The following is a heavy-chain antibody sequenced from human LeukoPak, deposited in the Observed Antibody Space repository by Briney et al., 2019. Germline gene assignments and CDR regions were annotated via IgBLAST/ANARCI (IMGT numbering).Heavy chain of an antibody. V-gene: IGHV3-30*02. J-gene: IGHJ4*02. CDR2: IQNDGRKKKNDGSKK. Sequence: GGSLRLSCAASGFTFSTYDMHWVRQAPGKGLEWVAFIQNDGRKKKNDGSKKYYADSVKGRFSISRDNSKNTLYLQMNSLRTEDTAVYYCARAIFSRGWYLVDYWGQGTLVTVSS. CDR1: GFTFSTYD. CDR3: ARAIFSRGWYLVDY. D-gene: IGHD6-19*01.